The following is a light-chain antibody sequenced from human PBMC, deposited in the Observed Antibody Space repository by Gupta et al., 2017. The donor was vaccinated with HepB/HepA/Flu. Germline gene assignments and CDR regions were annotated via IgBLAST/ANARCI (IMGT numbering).Light chain of an antibody. CDR2: EDR. CDR3: YSTDNTGHPL. J-gene: IGLJ2*01. CDR1: ILPRKY. Sequence: YDMTPQPSVSVSPGQPATTTCSGDILPRKYAYWYHQRPGQAPLLVIYEDRKRPSGIPESFSASSSGTVATLTISGAQVEDEGDYYCYSTDNTGHPLCGGGTKLSVL. V-gene: IGLV3-10*01.